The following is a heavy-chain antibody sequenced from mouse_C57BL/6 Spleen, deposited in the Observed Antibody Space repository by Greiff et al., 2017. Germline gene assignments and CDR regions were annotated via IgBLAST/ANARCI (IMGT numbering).Heavy chain of an antibody. D-gene: IGHD1-1*01. Sequence: QVQLKESGPELVKPGASVKLSCKASGYTFTSYDINWVKQRPGQGLEWIGWIYPRDGSTKYNEKFKGKATLTVDTSSSTAYMELHSLTSEDSAVYFCARKGYYGSSDGWYFDVWGTGTTVTVSS. CDR2: IYPRDGST. J-gene: IGHJ1*03. CDR1: GYTFTSYD. V-gene: IGHV1-85*01. CDR3: ARKGYYGSSDGWYFDV.